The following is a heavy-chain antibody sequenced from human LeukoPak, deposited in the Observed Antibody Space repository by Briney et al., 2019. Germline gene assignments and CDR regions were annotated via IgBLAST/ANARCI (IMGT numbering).Heavy chain of an antibody. Sequence: PGGSLRLSCAASGFTLSSYCMNWVRQAPGKGLEWVSYISSGSNTIYYADSVRGRFTISRDNAKNSLYLQMNSLRAEDTAVYYGARDKASSGWYYFDSWGQGTLVTVSS. CDR2: ISSGSNTI. CDR3: ARDKASSGWYYFDS. V-gene: IGHV3-48*01. D-gene: IGHD6-19*01. CDR1: GFTLSSYC. J-gene: IGHJ4*02.